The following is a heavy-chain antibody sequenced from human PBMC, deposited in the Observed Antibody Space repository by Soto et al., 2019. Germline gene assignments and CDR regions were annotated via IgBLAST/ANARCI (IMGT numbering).Heavy chain of an antibody. D-gene: IGHD2-15*01. CDR2: ISAYNGNT. V-gene: IGHV1-18*01. CDR1: GYTFTSYG. Sequence: ASVKVSCKASGYTFTSYGISWVRQAPGQGLEWMGWISAYNGNTNYAQKFQGRVTITADESTSTAYMELSSLRSKDTAVYYCARESRYCSGGSCYFLPGIDYWGQGALVTVSS. CDR3: ARESRYCSGGSCYFLPGIDY. J-gene: IGHJ4*02.